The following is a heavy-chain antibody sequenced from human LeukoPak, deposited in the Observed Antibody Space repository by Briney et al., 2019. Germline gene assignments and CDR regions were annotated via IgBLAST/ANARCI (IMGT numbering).Heavy chain of an antibody. Sequence: PSETLSLICSVSGGSVSSYYWSWIRQHPGKGLEWIGYVYYTGSTNYNPSLKSRVTMFEDKSKNQFSLRLYSVTVADTAVYYCARHFAYSSSSYFDYWGQGSLVTVSS. D-gene: IGHD6-6*01. V-gene: IGHV4-59*08. CDR3: ARHFAYSSSSYFDY. CDR1: GGSVSSYY. CDR2: VYYTGST. J-gene: IGHJ4*02.